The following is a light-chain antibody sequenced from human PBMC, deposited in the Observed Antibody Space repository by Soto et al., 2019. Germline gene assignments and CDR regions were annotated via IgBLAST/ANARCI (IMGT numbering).Light chain of an antibody. CDR3: QHYKSYSEA. V-gene: IGKV1-5*03. CDR2: KAS. CDR1: RTISSW. Sequence: DIQMTQSHSTLSGSVGDRVTIICRASRTISSWLAWYQQKPGKAPKLLIYKASTLKSGVPSRFSGSGSGTEFTLTISSLQPDDFATYYCQHYKSYSEACGQGTKVDIK. J-gene: IGKJ1*01.